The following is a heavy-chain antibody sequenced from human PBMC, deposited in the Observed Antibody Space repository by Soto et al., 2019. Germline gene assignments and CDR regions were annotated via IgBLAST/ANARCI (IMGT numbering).Heavy chain of an antibody. CDR3: AIHCGGDCYFQGGMDV. CDR1: GYTFTSYG. Sequence: QVQLVQSGAEVKKPGASVKVSCKASGYTFTSYGIGWVRQAPGQGLEWMGWISAYNGNTNYAQKLQGRVTMTTDTSTSTAYMELRSLRSDDTAVYYCAIHCGGDCYFQGGMDVWGQGTTVTVSS. D-gene: IGHD2-21*02. J-gene: IGHJ6*02. V-gene: IGHV1-18*04. CDR2: ISAYNGNT.